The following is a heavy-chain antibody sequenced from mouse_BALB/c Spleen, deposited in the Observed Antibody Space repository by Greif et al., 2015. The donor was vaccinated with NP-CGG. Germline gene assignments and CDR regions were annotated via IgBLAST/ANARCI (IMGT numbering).Heavy chain of an antibody. Sequence: QVQLQQSGAELMKPGASVKISCKATGYTFSSYWIEWVKQRPGHGLEWIGEILPGSGSTNYNEKFKGKATFTADTSSNTAYMHLSSLTSEGSVVYYCVRCGGQLGSFAYWGQGTLFTVSA. D-gene: IGHD3-1*01. CDR3: VRCGGQLGSFAY. CDR1: GYTFSSYW. J-gene: IGHJ3*01. V-gene: IGHV1-9*01. CDR2: ILPGSGST.